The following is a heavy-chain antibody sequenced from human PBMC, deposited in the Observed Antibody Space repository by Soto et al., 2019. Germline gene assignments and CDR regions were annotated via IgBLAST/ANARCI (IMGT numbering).Heavy chain of an antibody. D-gene: IGHD5-12*01. CDR2: IYYSGST. CDR3: ARDSGYDYYY. Sequence: GWIRQPPGKGLEWIGSIYYSGSTYYNPSLKSRVTISVDTSKNQFSLKLSSVTAADTAVYYCARDSGYDYYYWGQGTLVTVSS. J-gene: IGHJ4*02. V-gene: IGHV4-39*01.